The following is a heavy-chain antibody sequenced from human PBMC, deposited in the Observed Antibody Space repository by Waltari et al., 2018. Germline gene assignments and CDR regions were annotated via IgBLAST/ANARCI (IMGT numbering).Heavy chain of an antibody. CDR3: ARARWEAVATNWFDP. D-gene: IGHD6-19*01. V-gene: IGHV3-23*01. CDR2: ISGSGGAT. J-gene: IGHJ5*02. CDR1: GFTFSSYG. Sequence: EVELLESGGGLVKPGGSLRLSWSASGFTFSSYGMTWVRQAPGKGLEWLSSISGSGGATYYADSVKGRFTISRDNPQNTLYLQMNSLRVEDTAVYYCARARWEAVATNWFDPWGQGTQVTVSS.